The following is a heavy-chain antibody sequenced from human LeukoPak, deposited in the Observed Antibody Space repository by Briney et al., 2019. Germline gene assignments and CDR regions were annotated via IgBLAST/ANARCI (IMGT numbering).Heavy chain of an antibody. CDR2: ISYDGSIK. Sequence: GRSLRLSCAASGFRFSSYALHWVRQAPGKGLEWVAYISYDGSIKEYAQSVKGRFTISRDNSKNTLYLQMNSLRAEDTAVYYCGSEPDYNSGWFDYWGQGTLVSVSS. CDR3: GSEPDYNSGWFDY. J-gene: IGHJ4*02. CDR1: GFRFSSYA. D-gene: IGHD6-19*01. V-gene: IGHV3-30*04.